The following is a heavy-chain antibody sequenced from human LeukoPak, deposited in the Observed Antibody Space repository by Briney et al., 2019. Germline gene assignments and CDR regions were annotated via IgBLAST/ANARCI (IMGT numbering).Heavy chain of an antibody. CDR3: AKLAKYFYGSETYYFFEH. D-gene: IGHD3-10*01. J-gene: IGHJ4*02. V-gene: IGHV3-21*01. Sequence: SGGSLRLSCAASGFTFSSYSMNWVRQAPGKGLEWVSSISSSSYIYYADSVKGRFTISRDNAKNSLYLQMNSLRVEDTAVYYCAKLAKYFYGSETYYFFEHWGQGTPVTASS. CDR1: GFTFSSYS. CDR2: ISSSSYI.